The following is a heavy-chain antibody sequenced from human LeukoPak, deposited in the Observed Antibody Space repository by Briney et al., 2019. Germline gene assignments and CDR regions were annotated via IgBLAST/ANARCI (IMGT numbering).Heavy chain of an antibody. J-gene: IGHJ4*02. CDR1: EFTVSSNC. D-gene: IGHD1-26*01. CDR3: ARMGVGAMGF. CDR2: IYSGGST. Sequence: PGGSLRLSCAVSEFTVSSNCMSWVRQAPGKGLEWVSVIYSGGSTYYADSVKGRFTISRDNSKNILYLQMNSLRAEDTAVYYCARMGVGAMGFWGQGTLVTVSS. V-gene: IGHV3-53*01.